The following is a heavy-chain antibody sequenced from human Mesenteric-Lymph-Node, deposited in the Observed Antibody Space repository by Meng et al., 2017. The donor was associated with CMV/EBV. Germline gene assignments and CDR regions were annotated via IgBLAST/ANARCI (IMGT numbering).Heavy chain of an antibody. CDR3: AKGPTVTYLDY. D-gene: IGHD4-17*01. CDR2: IRYDGSNK. CDR1: GFTFSSYA. V-gene: IGHV3-30*02. J-gene: IGHJ4*02. Sequence: SCAASGFTFSSYAMHWVRQAPGKGLEWVALIRYDGSNKYYADSVKGRFTISRDNSKNTLYLQMNSLRGEDTAVYYCAKGPTVTYLDYWGQGTLVTVSS.